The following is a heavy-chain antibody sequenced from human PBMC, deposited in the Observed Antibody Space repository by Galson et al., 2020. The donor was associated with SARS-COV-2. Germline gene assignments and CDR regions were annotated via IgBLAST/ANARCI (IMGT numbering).Heavy chain of an antibody. D-gene: IGHD1-26*01. Sequence: ETLSLTCTLSGGSISGYYWSWIRQPPGKGLEWIGEINHRGNTNYSPSLKSRVTISVDTSKNQYSLKLSSVTAADTAVYYCARGLGEPRQYYYFYMDVWGKGTTVTVSS. CDR3: ARGLGEPRQYYYFYMDV. V-gene: IGHV4-34*01. CDR1: GGSISGYY. CDR2: INHRGNT. J-gene: IGHJ6*03.